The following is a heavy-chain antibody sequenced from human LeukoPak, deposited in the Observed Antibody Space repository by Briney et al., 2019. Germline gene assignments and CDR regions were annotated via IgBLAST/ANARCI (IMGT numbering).Heavy chain of an antibody. V-gene: IGHV4-59*01. D-gene: IGHD6-13*01. Sequence: SETLSLTCTASGGSISSYYWSWIRQPPGKGLEWIGYIYYSGSTNYNPSLKSRVTISGDTSKNQFSLKLGSVTAADTAVYYCARDKGLAAAGHWYFDLWGRGTLVTVSS. J-gene: IGHJ2*01. CDR2: IYYSGST. CDR3: ARDKGLAAAGHWYFDL. CDR1: GGSISSYY.